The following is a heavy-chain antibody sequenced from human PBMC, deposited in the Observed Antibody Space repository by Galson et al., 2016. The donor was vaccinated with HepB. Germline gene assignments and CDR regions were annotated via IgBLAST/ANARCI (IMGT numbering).Heavy chain of an antibody. CDR1: GGSMKSSTW. J-gene: IGHJ3*01. CDR2: IFHTGST. CDR3: AREGRLSSNWNSLGAFDV. D-gene: IGHD1-7*01. Sequence: SETLSLTCAVSGGSMKSSTWWIWVRQPPGKGLEWIGQIFHTGSTNYSPSLKSRVTISVDKSKNQFSLELSSMTAADTAVYFCAREGRLSSNWNSLGAFDVWGQGTMVTVSS. V-gene: IGHV4-4*02.